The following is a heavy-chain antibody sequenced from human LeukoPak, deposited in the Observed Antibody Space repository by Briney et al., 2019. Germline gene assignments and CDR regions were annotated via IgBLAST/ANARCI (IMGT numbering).Heavy chain of an antibody. CDR3: AKEGLEMATITSYYYYGMDV. CDR1: GFTFSSYG. J-gene: IGHJ6*02. V-gene: IGHV3-30*18. CDR2: ISYDGSNK. D-gene: IGHD5-24*01. Sequence: GGSLRLSCAAFGFTFSSYGMHWVRQAPGKGLEWVAVISYDGSNKYYADSVKGRFTISRDNSKNTLYLQMNSLRAEDTAVYYCAKEGLEMATITSYYYYGMDVWGQGTTVTVSS.